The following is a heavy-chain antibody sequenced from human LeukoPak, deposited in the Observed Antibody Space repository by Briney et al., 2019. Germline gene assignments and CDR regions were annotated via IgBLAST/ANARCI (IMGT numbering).Heavy chain of an antibody. J-gene: IGHJ6*01. CDR1: GFTFSGFA. D-gene: IGHD1-26*01. Sequence: GGSLRLSCAASGFTFSGFAMSWVRRTPGKGLGWVSGISGSGDNTLYADSGKGRFTISRDNSKNTLYLEMNSLRAEDTAIYYCAKMKGHPLPKYYMDVWGQGTTVTVSS. CDR2: ISGSGDNT. CDR3: AKMKGHPLPKYYMDV. V-gene: IGHV3-23*01.